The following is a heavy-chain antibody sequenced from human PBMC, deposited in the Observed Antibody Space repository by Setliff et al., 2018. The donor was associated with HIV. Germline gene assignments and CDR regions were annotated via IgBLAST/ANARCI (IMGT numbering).Heavy chain of an antibody. CDR2: ISYDGSDK. Sequence: GGSLRLSCAASGFTFSNYAMHWVRQAPVKGLEWVAVISYDGSDKYYADSVKGRFTISRDNAKNSLYLQMNSLRAEDTAVYYCARSRAAGFDYWGQGTLVTVSS. D-gene: IGHD6-13*01. J-gene: IGHJ4*02. CDR3: ARSRAAGFDY. V-gene: IGHV3-30*04. CDR1: GFTFSNYA.